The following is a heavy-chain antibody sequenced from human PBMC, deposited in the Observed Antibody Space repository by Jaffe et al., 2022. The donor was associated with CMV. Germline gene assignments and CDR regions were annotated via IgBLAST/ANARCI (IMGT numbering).Heavy chain of an antibody. J-gene: IGHJ4*02. V-gene: IGHV3-7*01. D-gene: IGHD3-22*01. Sequence: EVQLVESGGGLAQPGGSLRLSCVASGFTFSTYWMSWVRQAPGKGLEWVANINPGGGDRYYVDSVKGQFTISRDNTRNSVYLQMNSLRAEDTAVYYCARFTYLFDSTDPYLSAFDFWGQGIRVTVSS. CDR3: ARFTYLFDSTDPYLSAFDF. CDR1: GFTFSTYW. CDR2: INPGGGDR.